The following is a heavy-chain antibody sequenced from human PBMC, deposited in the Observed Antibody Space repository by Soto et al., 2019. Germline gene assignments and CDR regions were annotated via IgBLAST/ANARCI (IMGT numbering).Heavy chain of an antibody. CDR1: GGSVSSYY. Sequence: PSETLSLTCTVSGGSVSSYYWSWIRQPPGKGLEWIGYIYYSGSTNYNPSLKSRVTISVDTSKNQFSLKLSSVTAADTAVYYCARDRRGSGSYYNGRKAYNWFDPWGQGTLVTVSS. J-gene: IGHJ5*02. CDR2: IYYSGST. CDR3: ARDRRGSGSYYNGRKAYNWFDP. D-gene: IGHD3-10*01. V-gene: IGHV4-59*02.